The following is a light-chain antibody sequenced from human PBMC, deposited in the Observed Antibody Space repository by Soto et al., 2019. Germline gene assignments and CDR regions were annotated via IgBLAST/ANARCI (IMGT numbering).Light chain of an antibody. Sequence: EIVLTQSPGTLSLSPGERATLSCRASQSVSSSYLAWYQQQPGQAPRLLIYGASSRATGIPDRFSGSGSGTYFPLTISRLEPEDFAVYYCQQYGSSRTFGQGTKLEIK. CDR3: QQYGSSRT. J-gene: IGKJ2*02. CDR2: GAS. V-gene: IGKV3-20*01. CDR1: QSVSSSY.